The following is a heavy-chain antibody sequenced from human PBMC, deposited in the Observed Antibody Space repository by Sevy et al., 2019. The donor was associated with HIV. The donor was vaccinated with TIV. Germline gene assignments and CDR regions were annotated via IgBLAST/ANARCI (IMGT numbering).Heavy chain of an antibody. J-gene: IGHJ6*02. V-gene: IGHV3-30*18. CDR1: GFTFSSYG. CDR3: ANGGRWMYSSSPYYYYYGMDV. CDR2: ISYDGSNK. D-gene: IGHD6-6*01. Sequence: GGSLRLSCAASGFTFSSYGMHWVRQAPGKGLEWVAVISYDGSNKYYADSVKGRFTISRDNSKNTLYLQMNSLRAEDTAVYYCANGGRWMYSSSPYYYYYGMDVWGQWTTVTVSS.